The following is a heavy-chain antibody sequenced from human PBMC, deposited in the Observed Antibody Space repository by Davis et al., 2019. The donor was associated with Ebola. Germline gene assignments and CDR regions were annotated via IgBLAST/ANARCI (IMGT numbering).Heavy chain of an antibody. V-gene: IGHV3-21*01. CDR3: ARARFDYDSTKALDY. D-gene: IGHD3-3*01. Sequence: GESLKISCAASGFTFSSYSMNWVRQAPGKGLEWVSSISSSSSYIYYADSVKGRFTISRDNAKNSLYLQMNSLRAEDTAVYYCARARFDYDSTKALDYWGQGTLVTVSS. CDR1: GFTFSSYS. J-gene: IGHJ4*02. CDR2: ISSSSSYI.